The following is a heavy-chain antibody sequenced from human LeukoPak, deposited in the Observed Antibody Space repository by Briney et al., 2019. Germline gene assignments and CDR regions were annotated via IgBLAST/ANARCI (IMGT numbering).Heavy chain of an antibody. V-gene: IGHV1-2*02. Sequence: GASVKVSCKASGYTFTGYYVHWVRQAPGQGLEWMGWINPGSGATYNAQKFQGRVTMTRDTSISTAYMELSRLRSDDTAVYYCARDRPLDADDYYGFYYFDYWGQGTLVTVSS. D-gene: IGHD3-10*01. J-gene: IGHJ4*02. CDR3: ARDRPLDADDYYGFYYFDY. CDR2: INPGSGAT. CDR1: GYTFTGYY.